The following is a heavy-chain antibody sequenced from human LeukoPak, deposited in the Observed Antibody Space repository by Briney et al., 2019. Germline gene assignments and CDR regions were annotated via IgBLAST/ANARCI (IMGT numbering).Heavy chain of an antibody. D-gene: IGHD1-26*01. J-gene: IGHJ4*02. Sequence: GGSLRLACAASGFTFIDSGMNWVRQAPGKGLEWLTFIRYDGTNEYFADSVKGRFTISRDNSQKKPFLQMNNLRPDDTALYYCARGTSSPGYFDLWGQGTQVTVSS. V-gene: IGHV3-30*02. CDR2: IRYDGTNE. CDR1: GFTFIDSG. CDR3: ARGTSSPGYFDL.